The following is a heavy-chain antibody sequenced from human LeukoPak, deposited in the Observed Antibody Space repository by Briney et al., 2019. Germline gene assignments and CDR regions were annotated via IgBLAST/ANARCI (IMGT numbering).Heavy chain of an antibody. Sequence: GGSLRLSCAASGFTFSSYDMNWVRQAPGKGLEWVSYISTISSTKYYADSVKGRFTISRDNAKNSPYLQMNSLRAEDTAVYYCARAPGGYSYGTPNFDYWGQGTLVTVSS. CDR2: ISTISSTK. D-gene: IGHD5-18*01. V-gene: IGHV3-48*03. CDR3: ARAPGGYSYGTPNFDY. J-gene: IGHJ4*02. CDR1: GFTFSSYD.